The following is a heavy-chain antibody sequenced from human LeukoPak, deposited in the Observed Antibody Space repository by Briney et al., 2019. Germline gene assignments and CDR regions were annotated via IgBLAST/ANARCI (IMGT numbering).Heavy chain of an antibody. CDR1: GCTFISYG. V-gene: IGHV3-74*01. CDR2: INNGGSDM. J-gene: IGHJ4*01. D-gene: IGHD2-21*02. CDR3: ARELPREVTLDY. Sequence: GGSLRLSCAASGCTFISYGMQWVRQAPGKGLVWVSRINNGGSDMSYADSVKGRFTISRDNAKNTLYLQMKSLRAEDTAVYYCARELPREVTLDYWGQGTPVTVSS.